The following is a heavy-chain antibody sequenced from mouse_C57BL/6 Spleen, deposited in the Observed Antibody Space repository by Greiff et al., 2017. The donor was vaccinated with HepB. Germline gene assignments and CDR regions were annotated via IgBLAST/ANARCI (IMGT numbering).Heavy chain of an antibody. CDR1: GYAFSSSW. CDR3: ARFPHYYGSSYFDY. V-gene: IGHV1-82*01. D-gene: IGHD1-1*01. J-gene: IGHJ2*01. Sequence: VMLVESGPELVKPGASVKISCKASGYAFSSSWMNWVKQRPGKGLEWIGRIYPGDGDTNYNGKFKGKATLTADKSSSTAYMQLSSLTSEDSAVYFFARFPHYYGSSYFDYWGQGTTLTVSS. CDR2: IYPGDGDT.